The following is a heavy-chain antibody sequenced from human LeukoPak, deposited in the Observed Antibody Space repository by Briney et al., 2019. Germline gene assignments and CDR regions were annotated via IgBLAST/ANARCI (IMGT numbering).Heavy chain of an antibody. D-gene: IGHD5-24*01. J-gene: IGHJ4*02. V-gene: IGHV3-30*02. CDR2: IRYDGSNK. Sequence: GGSLRLSCVASGFTFSSYDMHWVRQAPGKGLEWVSFIRYDGSNKYYADFVKGRFTISRDNSKNTLYLQMNSLRAEDTAVYYCASRRNFYNYGNFDYWGQGTLVTVSS. CDR1: GFTFSSYD. CDR3: ASRRNFYNYGNFDY.